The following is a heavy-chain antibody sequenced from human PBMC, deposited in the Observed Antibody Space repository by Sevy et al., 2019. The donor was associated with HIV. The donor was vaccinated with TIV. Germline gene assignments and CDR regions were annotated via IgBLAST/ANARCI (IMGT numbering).Heavy chain of an antibody. J-gene: IGHJ4*02. D-gene: IGHD2-2*01. CDR3: ARELLYHGHFDY. V-gene: IGHV3-48*01. CDR1: GFTFSSYS. CDR2: ISTSSSDR. Sequence: GGSLRLSCAASGFTFSSYSLNWVRQAPGKGLEWVSYISTSSSDRYYVDSVKGRFTISRDNAKNSLYLQMNSLRAEDTAGDYCARELLYHGHFDYWGQGSLVTVSS.